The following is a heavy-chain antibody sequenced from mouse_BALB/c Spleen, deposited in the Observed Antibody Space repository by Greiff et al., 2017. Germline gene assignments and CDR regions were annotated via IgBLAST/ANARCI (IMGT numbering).Heavy chain of an antibody. CDR1: GFTFSSYG. J-gene: IGHJ1*01. Sequence: EVQLVESGGDLVKPGGSLKLSCAASGFTFSSYGMSWVRQTPDKRLEWVATISSGGSYTYYPDSVKGRFTISRDNATNTLYLQMSSLKSEDTAMYYCARHTPYGNWYFDVWGAGTTVTVSS. CDR2: ISSGGSYT. CDR3: ARHTPYGNWYFDV. D-gene: IGHD2-1*01. V-gene: IGHV5-6*01.